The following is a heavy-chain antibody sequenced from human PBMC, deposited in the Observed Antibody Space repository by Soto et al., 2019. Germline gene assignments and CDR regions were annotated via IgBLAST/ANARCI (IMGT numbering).Heavy chain of an antibody. CDR3: ARGPPVH. J-gene: IGHJ4*02. Sequence: PSETLSLTCAVSGGSISSGGCFWSWIRQPPGKGLEWIGYIYHSGSTYYNPSLKSRVSISVDRSKNQFSLKLSSVTAADTAVYYCARGPPVHWGQGTLVTVSS. CDR2: IYHSGST. V-gene: IGHV4-30-2*01. D-gene: IGHD3-10*02. CDR1: GGSISSGGCF.